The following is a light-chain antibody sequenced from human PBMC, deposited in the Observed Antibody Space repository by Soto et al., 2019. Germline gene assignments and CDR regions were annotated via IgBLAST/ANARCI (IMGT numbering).Light chain of an antibody. CDR3: QQLNSYPIT. V-gene: IGKV1-9*01. J-gene: IGKJ5*01. CDR2: AAS. Sequence: IQLTQSPSSLSASVGDRVTITCRASQGISSYLAWYQQKPGKAPKLLIYAASTLQSGVPSRFSGSGSGTDFTLTISSLQPEDLATYDCQQLNSYPITFGQGTRLEIK. CDR1: QGISSY.